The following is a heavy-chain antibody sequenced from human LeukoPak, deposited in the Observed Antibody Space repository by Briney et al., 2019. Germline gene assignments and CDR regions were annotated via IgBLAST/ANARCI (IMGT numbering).Heavy chain of an antibody. CDR2: IFYSGST. Sequence: SETLSLTCTVSSGSISTSNYYWGWARQPPGKALEWIGNIFYSGSTYYSPSLKSRVTISLDTSRNQFSLKLTSVTAADTAVYYCARGGSDPGIDYWGQGTLVTVSS. CDR3: ARGGSDPGIDY. J-gene: IGHJ4*02. V-gene: IGHV4-39*07. CDR1: SGSISTSNYY. D-gene: IGHD3-10*01.